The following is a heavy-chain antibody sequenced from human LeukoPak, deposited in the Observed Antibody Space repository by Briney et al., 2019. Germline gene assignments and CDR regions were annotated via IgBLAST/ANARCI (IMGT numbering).Heavy chain of an antibody. CDR3: AREGSSWLYYFDY. D-gene: IGHD6-13*01. CDR1: GFTFSSYA. CDR2: ISGSGGST. V-gene: IGHV3-23*01. Sequence: GGSLRLSCAASGFTFSSYAMSWVRQAPGKGLEWVSAISGSGGSTYYADSVKGRFTISRDNSKNTLYLQMNSLRAEDTAVYCCAREGSSWLYYFDYWGQGTLVTVSS. J-gene: IGHJ4*02.